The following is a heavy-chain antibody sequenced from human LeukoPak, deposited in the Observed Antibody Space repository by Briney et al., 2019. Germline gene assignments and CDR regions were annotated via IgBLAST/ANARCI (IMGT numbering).Heavy chain of an antibody. D-gene: IGHD1-26*01. CDR2: ISGSGGST. CDR3: AKGDWELTDDAFDI. J-gene: IGHJ3*02. CDR1: GFTFSNAW. V-gene: IGHV3-23*01. Sequence: GGSLRLSCAASGFTFSNAWMSWVRQAPGKGLEWVSAISGSGGSTYYADSVKGRFTISRDNSKNTLYLQMNSLRAEDTAVYYCAKGDWELTDDAFDIWGQGTMVTVSS.